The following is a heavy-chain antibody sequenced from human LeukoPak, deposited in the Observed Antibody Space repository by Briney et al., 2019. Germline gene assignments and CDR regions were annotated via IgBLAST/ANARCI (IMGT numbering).Heavy chain of an antibody. CDR2: IYYSGST. CDR3: ARYPDGAYGDYVGWFDP. Sequence: SETLSLTCTVSGGSLSSGDYYWSWIRQPPGKGLEWIGYIYYSGSTYYNPSLKSRVTISVDTSKNQFSLKLSSVTAADTAVYYCARYPDGAYGDYVGWFDPWGQGTLVTVSS. CDR1: GGSLSSGDYY. V-gene: IGHV4-30-4*01. J-gene: IGHJ5*02. D-gene: IGHD4-17*01.